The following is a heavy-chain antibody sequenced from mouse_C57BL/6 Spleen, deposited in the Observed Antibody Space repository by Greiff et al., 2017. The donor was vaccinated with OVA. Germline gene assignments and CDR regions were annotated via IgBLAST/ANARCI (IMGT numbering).Heavy chain of an antibody. CDR3: AKPTFITTVVPFDY. CDR2: IYPRSGNT. V-gene: IGHV1-81*01. D-gene: IGHD1-1*01. CDR1: GYTFTSYG. J-gene: IGHJ2*01. Sequence: VKLVESGAELARPGASVKLSCKASGYTFTSYGISWVKQRTGQGLEWIGEIYPRSGNTYYNEKFKGKATLTADKSSSTAYMELRSLTSEDSAVYFCAKPTFITTVVPFDYWGQGTTLTVSS.